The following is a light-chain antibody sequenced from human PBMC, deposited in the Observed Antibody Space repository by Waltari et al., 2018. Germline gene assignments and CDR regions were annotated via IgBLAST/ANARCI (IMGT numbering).Light chain of an antibody. Sequence: EIVLTQSPGTLSLSPGERATLSCRASQSVSRYLAWYQQKPGQAPRLLIYGASSRATGIPDRFSGSGSGTEFTLNINRVEAEDVGVYYCMQGTHWPWTFGQGTKVEIK. CDR2: GAS. CDR3: MQGTHWPWT. J-gene: IGKJ1*01. V-gene: IGKV3D-20*02. CDR1: QSVSRY.